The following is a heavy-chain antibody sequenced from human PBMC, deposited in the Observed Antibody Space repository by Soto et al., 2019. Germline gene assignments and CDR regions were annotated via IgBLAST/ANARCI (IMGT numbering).Heavy chain of an antibody. CDR2: IYWNDEA. Sequence: QITLEESGPTLVRPTQTLTLTCTVSGFSLSTDAVGVAWIRQPPVKALEWLALIYWNDEARYKSSLNNRLTSTKDTSKNQVVLTRTDMAPLDTATYFCAHRIAAPGRTLDYWGQGILVTVSS. CDR1: GFSLSTDAVG. V-gene: IGHV2-5*01. CDR3: AHRIAAPGRTLDY. D-gene: IGHD6-13*01. J-gene: IGHJ4*02.